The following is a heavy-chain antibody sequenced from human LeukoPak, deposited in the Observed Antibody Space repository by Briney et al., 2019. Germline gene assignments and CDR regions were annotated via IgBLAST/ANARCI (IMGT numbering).Heavy chain of an antibody. J-gene: IGHJ5*01. V-gene: IGHV4-4*07. CDR3: ARGMAAAYDYNWFDS. D-gene: IGHD5-12*01. CDR1: GGSISSYD. Sequence: SETLSLTCTVSGGSISSYDWSWIRQPAGKGPEWIGRIYASGNTRYNPSLKSRLTMSVDTSKNQFSLKLSPVTAADTAIYFCARGMAAAYDYNWFDSWGQGTLVTVSS. CDR2: IYASGNT.